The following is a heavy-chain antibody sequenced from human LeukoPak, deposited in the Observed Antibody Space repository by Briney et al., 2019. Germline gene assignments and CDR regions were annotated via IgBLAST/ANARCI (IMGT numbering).Heavy chain of an antibody. J-gene: IGHJ6*03. D-gene: IGHD1-26*01. CDR3: ARVGVGATGGYYYYYYYMDV. Sequence: PGGSLRLSCAASGFTFSSYEMNWVRQAPGKGLEWVSYISSSGSTIYYADSVKGRFTISRDNAKNSLYLQMNSLRAEDTAVYYCARVGVGATGGYYYYYYYMDVWGKGTTVTISS. CDR1: GFTFSSYE. V-gene: IGHV3-48*03. CDR2: ISSSGSTI.